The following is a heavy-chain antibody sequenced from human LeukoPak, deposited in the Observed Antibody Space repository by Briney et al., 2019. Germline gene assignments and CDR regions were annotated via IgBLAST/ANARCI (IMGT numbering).Heavy chain of an antibody. D-gene: IGHD4-17*01. V-gene: IGHV1-18*01. CDR1: GYTFTSYG. J-gene: IGHJ6*02. Sequence: ASEKVSCTASGYTFTSYGISWVRQAPGQGLEWMGWISAYNGNTNYAQKLQGRVTMTTDTSTSTAYMELRSLRSDDTAVYYCARVDYGDYIYYYGMDVWGQGTTVTVSS. CDR2: ISAYNGNT. CDR3: ARVDYGDYIYYYGMDV.